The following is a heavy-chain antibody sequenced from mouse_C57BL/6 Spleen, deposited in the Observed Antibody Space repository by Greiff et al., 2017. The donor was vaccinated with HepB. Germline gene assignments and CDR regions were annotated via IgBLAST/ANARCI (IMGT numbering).Heavy chain of an antibody. CDR2: INPGSGGT. CDR3: SLNWAFAY. J-gene: IGHJ3*01. V-gene: IGHV1-54*01. CDR1: GYAFTNYL. Sequence: VQLQQSGAELVRPGTSVKVSCKASGYAFTNYLIEWVKQRPGQGLEWIGVINPGSGGTNYNVKFKGKATLTADKSSSTAYMQLSSLTSEDSAVYVCSLNWAFAYWGQGTLVTVSA. D-gene: IGHD4-1*01.